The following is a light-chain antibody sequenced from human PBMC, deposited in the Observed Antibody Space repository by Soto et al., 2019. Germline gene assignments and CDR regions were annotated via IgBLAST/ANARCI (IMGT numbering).Light chain of an antibody. J-gene: IGLJ1*01. Sequence: QSVLTQPASVSGSPGQSITISCTGTSSDVGSYNLVSWYQQHPGKAPKLMIYEGTKRPSGVSDRFSGSRSGNTASLTISGLQAEDEADYYRCSHASSSTYVFGTGPK. CDR3: CSHASSSTYV. CDR2: EGT. CDR1: SSDVGSYNL. V-gene: IGLV2-23*01.